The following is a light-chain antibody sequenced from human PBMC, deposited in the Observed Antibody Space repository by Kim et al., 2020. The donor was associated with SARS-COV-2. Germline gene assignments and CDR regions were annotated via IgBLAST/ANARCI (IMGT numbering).Light chain of an antibody. CDR2: ESS. CDR3: KQYNSYSLT. CDR1: QSISSW. Sequence: DIQMTQSPSTLSASVGDRVTISCRASQSISSWLAWYQQKPGKAPNLLIYESSSLESGVPSRFSGSGSGTEFTLTISSMQPDDFATDYCKQYNSYSLTFGGETKVEIK. J-gene: IGKJ4*01. V-gene: IGKV1-5*03.